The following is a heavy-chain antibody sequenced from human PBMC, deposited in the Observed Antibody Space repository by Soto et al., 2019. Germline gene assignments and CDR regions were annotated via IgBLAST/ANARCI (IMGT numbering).Heavy chain of an antibody. Sequence: EVQLLESGGGLAQPGGSLRLSCVASGFTYSNSAMSWVRQAPGKGLEWICGSGIGTYYADLVKGRFTVSRDNSKNTLYLQMNSLRVEDTAVYYCAREGSRDYDRSCYYPLDYWGHGTLVTVSS. V-gene: IGHV3-23*01. D-gene: IGHD3-22*01. CDR2: GSGIGT. J-gene: IGHJ4*01. CDR1: GFTYSNSA. CDR3: AREGSRDYDRSCYYPLDY.